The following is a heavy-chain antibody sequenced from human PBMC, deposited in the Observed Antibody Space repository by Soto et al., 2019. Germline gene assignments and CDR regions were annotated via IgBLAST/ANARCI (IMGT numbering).Heavy chain of an antibody. D-gene: IGHD6-13*01. CDR2: IYYTGST. CDR3: ASSGGYSSSWYRTPRYGMDV. V-gene: IGHV4-39*01. Sequence: PSETLSLTCTVSGGSISSSSYYWGWIRQPPGKGLEWIGSIYYTGSTYYHPSLKSRVAISVDKSKNQFSLKLSSVTAADTAVYYCASSGGYSSSWYRTPRYGMDVWGQGTTVTVSS. J-gene: IGHJ6*02. CDR1: GGSISSSSYY.